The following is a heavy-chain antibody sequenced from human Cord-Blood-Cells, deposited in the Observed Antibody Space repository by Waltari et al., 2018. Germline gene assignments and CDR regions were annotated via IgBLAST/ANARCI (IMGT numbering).Heavy chain of an antibody. Sequence: QLQLQESGPGLVKPSETLSLTCTVSGGSISRSSYYWGWIRQPPGKGLEWIGSIYYSGSTYYNPSLKSRVTISVDTSKNQFSLKLSSVTAADTAVYYCAGISYDFWSGYSHWGQGTLVTVSS. V-gene: IGHV4-39*01. CDR2: IYYSGST. J-gene: IGHJ4*02. CDR3: AGISYDFWSGYSH. D-gene: IGHD3-3*01. CDR1: GGSISRSSYY.